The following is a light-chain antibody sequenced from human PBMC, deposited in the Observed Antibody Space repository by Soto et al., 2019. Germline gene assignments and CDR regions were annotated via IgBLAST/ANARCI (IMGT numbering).Light chain of an antibody. Sequence: QSVLTQPASVSGSPGQSITVSCTGTGSDVGGYNYVSWYQHYPGQAPKLMIYDVNKRPSGVSNRFSGSKSGNTASLTISGLQVEDEADYYCSSYTSTNALVFGVGTKLTVL. CDR1: GSDVGGYNY. CDR2: DVN. CDR3: SSYTSTNALV. J-gene: IGLJ1*01. V-gene: IGLV2-14*03.